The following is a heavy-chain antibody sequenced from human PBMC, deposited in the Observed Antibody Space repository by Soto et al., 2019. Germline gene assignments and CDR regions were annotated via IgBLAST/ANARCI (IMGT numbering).Heavy chain of an antibody. Sequence: SETLSLTCTVSGGSISSSSSYWGWIRQPPGKGLEWVGSIYYLGNTYYNPSLGGRVSISVDTSKNQFSLKLNSVTAADTAVFYCAGLLSYVSSRDQLNFSGQGTLVTVSS. CDR1: GGSISSSSSY. J-gene: IGHJ4*02. V-gene: IGHV4-39*01. CDR3: AGLLSYVSSRDQLNF. CDR2: IYYLGNT. D-gene: IGHD2-15*01.